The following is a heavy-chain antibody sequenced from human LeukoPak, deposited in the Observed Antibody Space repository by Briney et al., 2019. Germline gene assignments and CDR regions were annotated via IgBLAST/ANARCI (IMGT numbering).Heavy chain of an antibody. CDR2: ISYDGSNK. V-gene: IGHV3-30*18. Sequence: GRSLRLSCAASGFTFSSYGMHWVRQAPGKGLEWVVVISYDGSNKYYADSVKGRFTISRDNSKNTLYLQMNSLRAEDTAVYYCAKSRGCSSTSCLVDYWGQGTLVTVSS. J-gene: IGHJ4*02. CDR1: GFTFSSYG. CDR3: AKSRGCSSTSCLVDY. D-gene: IGHD2-2*01.